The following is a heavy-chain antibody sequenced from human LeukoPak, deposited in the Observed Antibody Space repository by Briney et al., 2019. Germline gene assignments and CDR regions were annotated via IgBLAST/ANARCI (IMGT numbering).Heavy chain of an antibody. Sequence: PSETLSLTCAVCGGSFSGYYWSWIRQPPGKGLEWIGYIYYSGSTNYNPSLKSRVTISVDTSKNQFSLKLSSVTAADTAVYYCASSGDSGLFDYWGQGTLVTVSS. CDR3: ASSGDSGLFDY. CDR1: GGSFSGYY. CDR2: IYYSGST. D-gene: IGHD4-17*01. V-gene: IGHV4-59*01. J-gene: IGHJ4*02.